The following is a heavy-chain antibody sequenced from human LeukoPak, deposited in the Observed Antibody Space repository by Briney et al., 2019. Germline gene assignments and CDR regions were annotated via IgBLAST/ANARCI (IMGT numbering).Heavy chain of an antibody. CDR3: ARQKCTSTSCLTKNAFDI. D-gene: IGHD2-2*01. J-gene: IGHJ3*02. Sequence: SETLSLTCTVSGGSISSYYWSWIRQPAGKGLEWIGRIYTSGSTNYNPSLKSRVTMSVDTSKNQFSLKLSSVTAADTAVYYCARQKCTSTSCLTKNAFDIWGQGTMVTVSS. V-gene: IGHV4-4*07. CDR1: GGSISSYY. CDR2: IYTSGST.